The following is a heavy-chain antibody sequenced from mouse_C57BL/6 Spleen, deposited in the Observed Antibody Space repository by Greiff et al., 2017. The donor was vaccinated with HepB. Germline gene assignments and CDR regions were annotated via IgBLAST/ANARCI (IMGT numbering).Heavy chain of an antibody. CDR3: ARRRGSSPMDY. CDR1: GYTFTSYW. D-gene: IGHD1-1*01. CDR2: IDPSDSYT. V-gene: IGHV1-69*01. Sequence: QQSCKASGYTFTSYWMHWVKQRPGQGLEWIGEIDPSDSYTNYNQKFKGKSTLTVDKSSSTAYMQLSSLTSEDSAVYYCARRRGSSPMDYWGQGTSVTVSS. J-gene: IGHJ4*01.